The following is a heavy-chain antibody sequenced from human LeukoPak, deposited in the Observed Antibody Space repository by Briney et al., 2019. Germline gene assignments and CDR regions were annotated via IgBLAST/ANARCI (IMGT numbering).Heavy chain of an antibody. Sequence: PGGSLRLSCAASGFTFTNYSMNWVRQAPGKGLEWVSSIDSTSTYIYYADSVKGRFTISRDNAKNSLYLQMNSLRAEDTAVYYCSRDSHHGSGSYYNGYENWGQGTLVTVSS. D-gene: IGHD3-10*01. CDR3: SRDSHHGSGSYYNGYEN. CDR2: IDSTSTYI. CDR1: GFTFTNYS. V-gene: IGHV3-21*01. J-gene: IGHJ4*02.